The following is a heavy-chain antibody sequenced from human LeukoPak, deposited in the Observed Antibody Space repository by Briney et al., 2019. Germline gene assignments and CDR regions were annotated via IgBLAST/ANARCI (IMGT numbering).Heavy chain of an antibody. D-gene: IGHD3-3*01. CDR1: GYTFSNYG. Sequence: ASVKVSCKASGYTFSNYGISWVRQAPGQGLEWVGWIRGDNGNTNYAQKLQGRVTMTTDTSTSTAYMELRSLRSDDTAVYYCAKDFGVAGSDYWGQGTLVTVSS. CDR2: IRGDNGNT. V-gene: IGHV1-18*01. J-gene: IGHJ4*02. CDR3: AKDFGVAGSDY.